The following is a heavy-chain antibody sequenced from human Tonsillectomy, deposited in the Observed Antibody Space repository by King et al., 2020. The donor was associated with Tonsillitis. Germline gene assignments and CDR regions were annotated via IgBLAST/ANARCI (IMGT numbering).Heavy chain of an antibody. V-gene: IGHV3-9*01. Sequence: VQLVESGGGLVQPGRSLRLSCAASGFTFDDYAMHWVRQAPGKGLEWVSGISWNSGSIGYADSVKGRFTISRDNAKNSLYLQMNSLRAEDTALYYCVQGVRAFDYWGQGTLVTVSS. J-gene: IGHJ4*02. D-gene: IGHD3-10*01. CDR1: GFTFDDYA. CDR3: VQGVRAFDY. CDR2: ISWNSGSI.